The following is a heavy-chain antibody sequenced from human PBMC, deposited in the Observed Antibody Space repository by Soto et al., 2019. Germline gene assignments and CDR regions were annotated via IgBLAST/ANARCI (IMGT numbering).Heavy chain of an antibody. J-gene: IGHJ4*02. D-gene: IGHD3-22*01. V-gene: IGHV5-51*01. CDR2: VYPGDSET. CDR3: ARDPYDSHGY. CDR1: WYDFSGFW. Sequence: GESLKISCTGSWYDFSGFWIGWVRQRPGRGLEWMGIVYPGDSETAYSPSFQGQVTISADKSISTAYLQWNSLKASDTATYYCARDPYDSHGYLGPGTVVTLSS.